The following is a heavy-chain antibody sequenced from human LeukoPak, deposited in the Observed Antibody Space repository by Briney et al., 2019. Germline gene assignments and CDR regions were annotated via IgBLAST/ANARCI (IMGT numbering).Heavy chain of an antibody. V-gene: IGHV3-30*02. D-gene: IGHD3-22*01. Sequence: PGGSLRLSCAASGFTFSSYGMHWVRQAPGKGLEWVSFIRYDGSNEYYADSVKGRFTISRDNAKNSLYLQMNSLRAEDTAVYYCARNRYYDSSGFISENAFDIWGQGTMVTVSS. CDR3: ARNRYYDSSGFISENAFDI. CDR1: GFTFSSYG. J-gene: IGHJ3*02. CDR2: IRYDGSNE.